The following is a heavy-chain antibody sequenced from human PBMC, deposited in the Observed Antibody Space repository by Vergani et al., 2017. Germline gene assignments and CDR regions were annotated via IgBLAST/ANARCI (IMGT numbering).Heavy chain of an antibody. CDR1: GGSVSSGSYY. J-gene: IGHJ4*02. CDR3: ASQCSGGSCVKEGGVDY. D-gene: IGHD2-15*01. V-gene: IGHV4-61*01. Sequence: QVQLQESGPGLVKPSETLSLTCTVSGGSVSSGSYYWSWIRQPPGKGLEWIGYTYHSGSTYYNPSLKSRVTISVDRSKNQFSLKLSSVTAADTAVYYCASQCSGGSCVKEGGVDYWGQGTLVTVSS. CDR2: TYHSGST.